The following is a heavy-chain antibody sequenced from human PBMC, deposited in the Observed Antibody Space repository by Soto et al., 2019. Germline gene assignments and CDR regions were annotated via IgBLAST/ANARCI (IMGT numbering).Heavy chain of an antibody. J-gene: IGHJ5*02. D-gene: IGHD3-10*01. CDR2: IIPIFGTA. Sequence: QVQLVQSGAEVKKPGSSVKVSCKASGGTFSSYAISWVRQAPGQGLEWMGGIIPIFGTANYAQKFQGRVTIPGDEPTSTAYREVGSLRSEDTAGHYCARVGVLGLGESMGRGFAPGGQGTLVTVPS. V-gene: IGHV1-69*01. CDR3: ARVGVLGLGESMGRGFAP. CDR1: GGTFSSYA.